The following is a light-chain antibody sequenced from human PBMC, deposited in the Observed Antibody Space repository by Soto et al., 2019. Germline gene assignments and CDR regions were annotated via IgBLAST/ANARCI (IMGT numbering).Light chain of an antibody. Sequence: HSALTQPPSVSGSPGQSVTISCTGTSSDVGYYNRVSWYQQPPGTAPKLMVFEVSNRPSGVPDRFSGSKSGNTASLTISGLQAEDEADYYCCSYTTSSTLVFGGGTKLTVL. CDR2: EVS. CDR3: CSYTTSSTLV. V-gene: IGLV2-18*02. J-gene: IGLJ2*01. CDR1: SSDVGYYNR.